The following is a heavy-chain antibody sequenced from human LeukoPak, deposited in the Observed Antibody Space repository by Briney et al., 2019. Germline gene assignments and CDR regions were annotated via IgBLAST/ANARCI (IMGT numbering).Heavy chain of an antibody. D-gene: IGHD4-23*01. CDR1: GFTFDDYT. J-gene: IGHJ6*03. CDR2: ISWDGGST. CDR3: AKDANSHYYYYMDV. V-gene: IGHV3-43*01. Sequence: AGGSLRLSCAASGFTFDDYTMHWVRQAPGKGLEWVSLISWDGGSTYYADSVKGRFTISRDNSKNSLYLQMNSLRTEDTALYYCAKDANSHYYYYMDVWGKGTTVTVSS.